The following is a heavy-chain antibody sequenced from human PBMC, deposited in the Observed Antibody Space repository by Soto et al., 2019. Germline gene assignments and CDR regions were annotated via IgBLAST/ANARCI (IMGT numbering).Heavy chain of an antibody. CDR2: LSYDGSNK. D-gene: IGHD3-22*01. V-gene: IGHV3-30-3*01. CDR3: ARGYYYDSSGYLTDAFDI. CDR1: GFTFSSYA. J-gene: IGHJ3*02. Sequence: QVQLVESGGGVVQPGRSLRLSCAASGFTFSSYAMHWVRQAPGKGLEWVAVLSYDGSNKYYADSVKGRFTISRDNSKNTLYLQMNSLRAEDTAVYYCARGYYYDSSGYLTDAFDIWGQGTMVTVSS.